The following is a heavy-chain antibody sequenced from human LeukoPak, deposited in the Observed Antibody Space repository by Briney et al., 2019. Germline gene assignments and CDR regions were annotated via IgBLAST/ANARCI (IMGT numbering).Heavy chain of an antibody. V-gene: IGHV1-8*01. Sequence: ASVKVSRKASGCTFTSYDINWVRQATGQGLEWMGWMNPNSGNTGYAQKFQGRVTMTRNTSISTAYMELSSLRSEDTAVYYCARESGNWNYGDGLFDPWGQGTLVTVSS. CDR2: MNPNSGNT. CDR1: GCTFTSYD. J-gene: IGHJ5*02. CDR3: ARESGNWNYGDGLFDP. D-gene: IGHD1-7*01.